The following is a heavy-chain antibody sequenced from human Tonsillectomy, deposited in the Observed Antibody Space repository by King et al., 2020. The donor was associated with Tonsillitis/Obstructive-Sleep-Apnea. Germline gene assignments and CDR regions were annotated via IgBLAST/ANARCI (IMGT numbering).Heavy chain of an antibody. CDR1: GYSFTGYY. J-gene: IGHJ4*02. V-gene: IGHV1-2*02. CDR3: ARAYYYGSGSYPFDY. CDR2: INPNGGGT. Sequence: QLVQSGAEVKKPGASIKVSCKASGYSFTGYYIHWVRQAPGQGPEWMGWINPNGGGTNYAQKFQGRVVMTRDTSISTGYMELSRLRSDATALYYCARAYYYGSGSYPFDYWGQGTLVTVSS. D-gene: IGHD3-10*01.